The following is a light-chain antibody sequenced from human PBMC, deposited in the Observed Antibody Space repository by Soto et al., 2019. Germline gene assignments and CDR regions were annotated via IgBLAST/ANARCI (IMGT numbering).Light chain of an antibody. V-gene: IGKV3-20*01. J-gene: IGKJ4*02. Sequence: ETVLTQSPGTLSLSPGERATLSCRASQSLSSGYFAWYQQRPRQAPRLLISGASSRAPGIPGRVSGTGTGTEFTLTISSLEPEDFAVDDCQQYGGSPLVTFGGGTKVEIK. CDR1: QSLSSGY. CDR3: QQYGGSPLVT. CDR2: GAS.